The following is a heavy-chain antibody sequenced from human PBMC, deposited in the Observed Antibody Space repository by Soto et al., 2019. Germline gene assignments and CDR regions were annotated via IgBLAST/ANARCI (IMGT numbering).Heavy chain of an antibody. CDR1: GGSISSGGYY. J-gene: IGHJ4*02. CDR2: IYYSGST. Sequence: QVQLQESGPGLVKPSQTLSLTCTVSGGSISSGGYYWSWIRQHPGKGLERIGYIYYSGSTYYNPSLKSRVTISVDTFKNQFSLKLSSVTAADTAVYYCARGQITIFGVVTQYYYFDYWGQGTLVTVSS. CDR3: ARGQITIFGVVTQYYYFDY. V-gene: IGHV4-31*03. D-gene: IGHD3-3*01.